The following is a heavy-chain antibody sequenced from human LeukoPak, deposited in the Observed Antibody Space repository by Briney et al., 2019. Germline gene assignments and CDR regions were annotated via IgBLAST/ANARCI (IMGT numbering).Heavy chain of an antibody. CDR3: ARGRSESYSDDY. V-gene: IGHV4-39*07. D-gene: IGHD1-26*01. Sequence: SETLSLTCTVSGGSLSSSHYSWGWIRQPPGKGLEWIGSIYSGGSTNYNPSLKSRVTISVDTSKNQFSLKVRSVTAADTAVYYCARGRSESYSDDYWGQGTLVTVSS. CDR1: GGSLSSSHYS. CDR2: IYSGGST. J-gene: IGHJ4*02.